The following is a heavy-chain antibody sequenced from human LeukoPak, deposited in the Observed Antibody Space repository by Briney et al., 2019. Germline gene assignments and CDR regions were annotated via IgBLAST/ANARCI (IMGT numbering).Heavy chain of an antibody. Sequence: GSLTLSCAASGFTFSSYEMNWVRQAPGKGLEWVSYISSSGSTIYYADSVKGRFTISRDNAKNSLYLQMNSLRAEDTAVYYCATQYSSDSFDYWGQGTLVTVSS. D-gene: IGHD6-19*01. V-gene: IGHV3-48*03. CDR1: GFTFSSYE. J-gene: IGHJ4*02. CDR2: ISSSGSTI. CDR3: ATQYSSDSFDY.